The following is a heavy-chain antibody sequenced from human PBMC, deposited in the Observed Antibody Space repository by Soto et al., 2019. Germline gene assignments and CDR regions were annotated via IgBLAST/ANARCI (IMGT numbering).Heavy chain of an antibody. CDR1: GYTFTLYT. V-gene: IGHV1-3*04. Sequence: QVQIVQSGAEVKKPGASVMVSCKTSGYTFTLYTIHWVRQAPGQRLEWMGWINTGNGNTKYSQRFQGRVTMSRDTSASTAYMELSSLTSEDTAVYYCAKLGGGYIFGPYLDYWGQGTLVTVSS. CDR2: INTGNGNT. J-gene: IGHJ4*02. D-gene: IGHD5-18*01. CDR3: AKLGGGYIFGPYLDY.